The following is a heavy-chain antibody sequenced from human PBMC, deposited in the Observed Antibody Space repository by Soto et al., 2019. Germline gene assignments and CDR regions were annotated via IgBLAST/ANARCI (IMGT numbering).Heavy chain of an antibody. Sequence: QVQLVQAGAEVKKPGSSVKVSCKASGGTCSSYAISWVRQAPGHGLEWMGGIIPLFGTANYAQKFQGRVTITADESTSTAYMELNGLRSEDTAVYYCARVLSNGYDPSLDYWGPGTLVTVSS. CDR1: GGTCSSYA. V-gene: IGHV1-69*01. J-gene: IGHJ4*02. CDR3: ARVLSNGYDPSLDY. D-gene: IGHD5-12*01. CDR2: IIPLFGTA.